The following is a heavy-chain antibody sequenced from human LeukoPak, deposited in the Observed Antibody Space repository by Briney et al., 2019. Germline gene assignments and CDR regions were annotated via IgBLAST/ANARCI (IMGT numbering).Heavy chain of an antibody. V-gene: IGHV1-2*02. D-gene: IGHD1-26*01. CDR2: INPNSGGT. CDR1: GYTFTSYY. J-gene: IGHJ4*02. CDR3: ATDLGATRGFDY. Sequence: ASVKVSCKASGYTFTSYYMHWVRQAPGQGLEWMGWINPNSGGTNYAQKFQGRVTMTRDTSISTAYMELSSLRSEDTAVYYCATDLGATRGFDYWGQGTLVTVSS.